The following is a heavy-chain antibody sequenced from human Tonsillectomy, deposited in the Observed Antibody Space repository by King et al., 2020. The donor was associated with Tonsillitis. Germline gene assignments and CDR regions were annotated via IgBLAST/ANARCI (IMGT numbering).Heavy chain of an antibody. D-gene: IGHD3-22*01. CDR3: ARDRRVDPGYDSSGYWFDP. CDR2: ISSSSSYI. CDR1: GFTFSSYS. V-gene: IGHV3-21*01. Sequence: QLVQSGGGLVKPGGSLRLSCAASGFTFSSYSMNWVRQAPGKGLEWVSSISSSSSYIYYADSVKGRFTISRDNAKNSLYLQMNSLRAEDTAVYYCARDRRVDPGYDSSGYWFDPWGQGTLVTVSS. J-gene: IGHJ5*02.